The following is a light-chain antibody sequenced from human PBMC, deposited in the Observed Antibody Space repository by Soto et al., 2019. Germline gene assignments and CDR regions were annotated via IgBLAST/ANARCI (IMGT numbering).Light chain of an antibody. CDR3: MQPLQSWT. V-gene: IGKV2-28*01. CDR2: VGS. J-gene: IGKJ1*01. CDR1: DILLNSNGYNY. Sequence: DFVITQSQLSLPVTPGEPTSIACSSSDILLNSNGYNYLDWYLQKPGQSPQLLIYVGSNRASGVPDRFSGSGSGTDFTLNISRVQAEDVGVYYCMQPLQSWTFGQGTKV.